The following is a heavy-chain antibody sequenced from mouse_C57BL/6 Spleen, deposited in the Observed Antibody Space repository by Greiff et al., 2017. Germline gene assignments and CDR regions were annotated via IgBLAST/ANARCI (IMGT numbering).Heavy chain of an antibody. D-gene: IGHD2-1*01. CDR3: ARGGGNYEYFDV. CDR1: GYSITSGYY. Sequence: VQLQQSGPGLVKPSQSLSLTCSVTGYSITSGYYWNWIRQFPGNKLEWMGYISYDGSNNYNPSLKNRISITRDTSKNQFFLKLNSVTTEDTATYYCARGGGNYEYFDVWGTGTTVTVSS. CDR2: ISYDGSN. V-gene: IGHV3-6*01. J-gene: IGHJ1*03.